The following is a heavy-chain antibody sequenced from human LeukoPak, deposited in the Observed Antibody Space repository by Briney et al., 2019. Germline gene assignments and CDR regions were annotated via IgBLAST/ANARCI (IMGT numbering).Heavy chain of an antibody. D-gene: IGHD4-17*01. Sequence: SETLSLTCPVSGVSIRTYYWNWIRQPPGKGPEWIGYIYRGSTNYNPSFESRVTISVDTSKNQFSLKLSSVTAADTAVYYCARGGDYEIDYWGQGILVTVSS. CDR1: GVSIRTYY. CDR3: ARGGDYEIDY. J-gene: IGHJ4*02. CDR2: IYRGST. V-gene: IGHV4-59*01.